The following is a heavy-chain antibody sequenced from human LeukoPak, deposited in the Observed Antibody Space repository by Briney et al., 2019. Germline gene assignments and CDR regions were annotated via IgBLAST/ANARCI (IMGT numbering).Heavy chain of an antibody. CDR1: GFTFSSYA. CDR3: AKDRPVTTYYYYYGVDV. J-gene: IGHJ6*01. V-gene: IGHV3-23*01. Sequence: PGGSLRLSCAASGFTFSSYAMSWVRQAPGKGLEWVSAISGSGGSTYYADSVKGRFTISRDNSKNTLYLQMNSLRAEDTAVYYCAKDRPVTTYYYYYGVDVWGRGTTVTVFS. D-gene: IGHD4-17*01. CDR2: ISGSGGST.